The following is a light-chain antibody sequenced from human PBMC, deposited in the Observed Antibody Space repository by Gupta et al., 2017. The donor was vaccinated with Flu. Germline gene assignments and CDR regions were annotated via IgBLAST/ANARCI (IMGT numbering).Light chain of an antibody. J-gene: IGLJ1*01. CDR2: SNN. V-gene: IGLV1-44*01. CDR3: AACDDSLNGPV. CDR1: SSNIGSNT. Sequence: SLMTQQPSASGTTGQRVTIPCSASSSNIGSNTVNWYQQLPGTAPKLLIYSNNQRPSGVPDRFSGSKSGTSASLSISGLQSEDEADYYCAACDDSLNGPVFGTGTKVTVL.